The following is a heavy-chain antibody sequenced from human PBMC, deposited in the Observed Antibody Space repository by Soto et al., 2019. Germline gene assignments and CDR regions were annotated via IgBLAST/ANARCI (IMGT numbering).Heavy chain of an antibody. CDR3: ARRTYYYDSSGYSHDAFDI. CDR2: ISSSSSYI. D-gene: IGHD3-22*01. CDR1: GFTFSSYS. J-gene: IGHJ3*02. Sequence: GGYLRLSCAASGFTFSSYSMNWVRQAPGKGLEWVSSISSSSSYIYYADSVKGRFTISRDNAKNSLYLQMNSLRAEDTAVYYCARRTYYYDSSGYSHDAFDIWGQGTMVTVSS. V-gene: IGHV3-21*01.